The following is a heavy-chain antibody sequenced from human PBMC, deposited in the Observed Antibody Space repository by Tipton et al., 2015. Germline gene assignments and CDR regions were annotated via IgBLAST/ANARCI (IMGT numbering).Heavy chain of an antibody. CDR3: ARGVTTIVPHWFDP. CDR1: GDSISSSNW. J-gene: IGHJ5*02. Sequence: TLSLTCTVSGDSISSSNWWSWVRQPPGKGLEWIGEIHHGGSTNYSPSLKSRVTMSVDTSKNQFSLKLSSVTAADTAVYYCARGVTTIVPHWFDPWGQGTLVTVSS. V-gene: IGHV4-4*02. D-gene: IGHD6-6*01. CDR2: IHHGGST.